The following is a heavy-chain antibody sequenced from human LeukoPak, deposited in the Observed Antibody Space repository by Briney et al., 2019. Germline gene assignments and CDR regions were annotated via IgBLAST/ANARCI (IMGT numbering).Heavy chain of an antibody. V-gene: IGHV1-69*01. D-gene: IGHD4-17*01. Sequence: SVKVSCKASGGTFSSYAISWVRQATGQGLEWMGGVIPMFATANYAPKFQDRVTITADESTSTAYMDLRSLRSEDTAVYHCARGLHGDYGYFDYWGQGTLVTVSS. J-gene: IGHJ4*02. CDR2: VIPMFATA. CDR1: GGTFSSYA. CDR3: ARGLHGDYGYFDY.